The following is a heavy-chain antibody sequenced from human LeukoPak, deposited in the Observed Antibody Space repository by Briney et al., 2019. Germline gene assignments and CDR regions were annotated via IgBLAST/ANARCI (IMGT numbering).Heavy chain of an antibody. V-gene: IGHV3-20*04. CDR2: INWNGGST. Sequence: PGGSLRLSCAASGFTFDDYGMSWVRQAPGKGLEWVSGINWNGGSTGYADSVKGRFTISRDSAKNSLYLQMNSLRAEDTALYYCARGRASQRGYSSSWYYFDYWGQGTLVTVSS. CDR3: ARGRASQRGYSSSWYYFDY. J-gene: IGHJ4*02. D-gene: IGHD6-13*01. CDR1: GFTFDDYG.